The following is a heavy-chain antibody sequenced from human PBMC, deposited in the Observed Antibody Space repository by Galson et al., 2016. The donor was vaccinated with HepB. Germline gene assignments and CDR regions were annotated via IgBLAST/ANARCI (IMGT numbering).Heavy chain of an antibody. CDR2: ITPMFGTA. D-gene: IGHD5-18*01. CDR3: ARSLVDTYYYYAMDV. CDR1: GDTFSSNI. Sequence: SVKVSCKASGDTFSSNIINWVRQAPGQGLEWMGGITPMFGTANYAQKFQDRVKITADESTNTAYMDLSSLRSEDSAVYYCARSLVDTYYYYAMDVWGQGTTVTVSS. V-gene: IGHV1-69*13. J-gene: IGHJ6*02.